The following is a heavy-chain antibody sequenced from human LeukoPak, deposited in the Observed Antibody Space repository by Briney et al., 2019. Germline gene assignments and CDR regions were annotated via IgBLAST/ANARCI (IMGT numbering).Heavy chain of an antibody. D-gene: IGHD1-14*01. CDR3: ARSPRGGTKTYFDY. CDR1: GGSFDSKY. Sequence: SETLSLTCSVSGGSFDSKYWSWIRQPPGKGLEWIGYIYYSGSTNYNPSLKSRVTISVDTSKNQFSLRLSSVTAADTAVYYCARSPRGGTKTYFDYWGQGTLVTVSP. J-gene: IGHJ4*02. CDR2: IYYSGST. V-gene: IGHV4-59*01.